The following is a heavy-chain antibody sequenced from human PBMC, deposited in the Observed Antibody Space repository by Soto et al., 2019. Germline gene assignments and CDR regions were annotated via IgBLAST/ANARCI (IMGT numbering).Heavy chain of an antibody. D-gene: IGHD5-18*01. CDR1: GGSISSSSYY. CDR2: IYYSGST. J-gene: IGHJ6*02. CDR3: ASLYSYGAYYYYGMDV. Sequence: SSETLSLTCTVSGGSISSSSYYWGWIRQPPGKGLEWIGSIYYSGSTYYNPSLKSRVTISVDTSKNQFSLKLSSVTAADTAVYYCASLYSYGAYYYYGMDVWGQGTTVTVSS. V-gene: IGHV4-39*01.